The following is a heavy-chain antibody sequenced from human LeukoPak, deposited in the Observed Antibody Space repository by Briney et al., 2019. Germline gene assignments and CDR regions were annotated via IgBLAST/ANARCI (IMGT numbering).Heavy chain of an antibody. CDR3: AKGDSSSPRGDNWFDP. D-gene: IGHD6-13*01. V-gene: IGHV3-9*01. Sequence: GRSLRLSCAASGFTVDDYAMHWGRQARGRGRVCASGISWNSGSIGYAESVKGRFTISRDNAKNTLYLQMNSLRAEATALYYCAKGDSSSPRGDNWFDPWGQGTLVTVSS. CDR2: ISWNSGSI. CDR1: GFTVDDYA. J-gene: IGHJ5*02.